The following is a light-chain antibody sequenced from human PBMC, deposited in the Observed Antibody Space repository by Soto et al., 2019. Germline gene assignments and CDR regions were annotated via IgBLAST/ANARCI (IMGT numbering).Light chain of an antibody. CDR3: QQYNNWLWT. CDR1: RSVSRN. CDR2: DAS. Sequence: EIVMTQSPATLSVSPGERATLSCRASRSVSRNVAWYQQKPGQAPRLLIHDASTRATGISVRFIGSGSGTEFTLTICSLQSEDFAVYYCQQYNNWLWTFGQGTKVDIK. J-gene: IGKJ1*01. V-gene: IGKV3-15*01.